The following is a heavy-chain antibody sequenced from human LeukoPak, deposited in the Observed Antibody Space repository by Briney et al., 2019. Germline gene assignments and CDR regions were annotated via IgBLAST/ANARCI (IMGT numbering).Heavy chain of an antibody. CDR1: GFTFSTYA. D-gene: IGHD4-17*01. V-gene: IGHV3-23*01. J-gene: IGHJ4*02. Sequence: GGSLRLSCAASGFTFSTYAMSWVRQAAGKGLEWVSLISGSGGGTYYADSVKGRFTISRDNAKNSLYLQMNSLRAEDTAVYYCARDADYGDYDPYWGQGTLVTVSS. CDR2: ISGSGGGT. CDR3: ARDADYGDYDPY.